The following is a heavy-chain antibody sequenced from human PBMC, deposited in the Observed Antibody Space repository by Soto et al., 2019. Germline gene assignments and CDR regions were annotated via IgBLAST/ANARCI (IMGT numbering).Heavy chain of an antibody. J-gene: IGHJ4*02. CDR2: ISYDGSNK. D-gene: IGHD2-2*01. CDR1: GFTFSSYA. Sequence: GGSLRLSCAASGFTFSSYAMHWVRQAPGKGLEWVAVISYDGSNKYYADSVKGRFTISRDNSKNTLYLQMNSLRAEDTAVYYCARGVGCSSTSCHYFDYWGQGTLVTVSS. V-gene: IGHV3-30-3*01. CDR3: ARGVGCSSTSCHYFDY.